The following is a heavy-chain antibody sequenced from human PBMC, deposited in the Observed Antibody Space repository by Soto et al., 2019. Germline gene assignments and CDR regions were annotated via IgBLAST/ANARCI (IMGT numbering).Heavy chain of an antibody. CDR3: ARDLGGWPDY. D-gene: IGHD2-15*01. Sequence: SSVKVSCKASGYTFTRYVMHWGRQTTGQRLEWMGWINAGNGNTKYSQKFQGRVTITRDTSASTAYMELSSLRSEDTAVYYCARDLGGWPDYWGQGTLVTVSS. CDR2: INAGNGNT. CDR1: GYTFTRYV. J-gene: IGHJ4*02. V-gene: IGHV1-3*01.